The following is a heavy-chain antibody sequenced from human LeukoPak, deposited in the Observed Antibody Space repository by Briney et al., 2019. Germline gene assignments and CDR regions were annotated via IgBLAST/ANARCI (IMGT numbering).Heavy chain of an antibody. CDR1: GFTFSSYA. J-gene: IGHJ4*02. D-gene: IGHD3-16*02. Sequence: GGSLRLSCAASGFTFSSYAMSWVRQAPGKGLEWVSGVNGNGGSTSYADSVKGRFTIFRDNSKNTVYLQMNSLRVEDTAVYYCAKSLYGGCDHWGQGTVVTVSS. CDR2: VNGNGGST. V-gene: IGHV3-23*01. CDR3: AKSLYGGCDH.